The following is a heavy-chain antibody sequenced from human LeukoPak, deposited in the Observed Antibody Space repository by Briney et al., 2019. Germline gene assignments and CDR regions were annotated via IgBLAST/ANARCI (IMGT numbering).Heavy chain of an antibody. J-gene: IGHJ3*02. V-gene: IGHV5-51*01. CDR3: ATRNDYRAFDI. CDR2: IYPGDSDT. CDR1: GYSFTSYW. Sequence: GESLKISCKGSGYSFTSYWIGWVRQMPGRGLEWMGIIYPGDSDTRKSPSFQGQVSISADKSISTAYLQWSSLKASDTAMYYCATRNDYRAFDIWGQGTMVTVSS. D-gene: IGHD4-11*01.